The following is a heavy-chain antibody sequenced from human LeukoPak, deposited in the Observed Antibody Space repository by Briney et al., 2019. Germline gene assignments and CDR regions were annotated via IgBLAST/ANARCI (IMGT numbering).Heavy chain of an antibody. Sequence: GGPLKISGKASVSRFDYYWIAWVRKLPGKGLEWMGIIYPDDSDSTYSPSFQGHVTISVDKSINTAYLQWSSLKASNTAIYYCARVGSVTNFGVVSYYFDYWGQGTLVTVSS. CDR3: ARVGSVTNFGVVSYYFDY. J-gene: IGHJ4*02. CDR1: VSRFDYYW. V-gene: IGHV5-51*01. CDR2: IYPDDSDS. D-gene: IGHD3-3*01.